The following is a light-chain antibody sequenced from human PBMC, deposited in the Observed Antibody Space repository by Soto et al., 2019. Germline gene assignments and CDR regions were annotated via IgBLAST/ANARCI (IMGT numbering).Light chain of an antibody. CDR3: QQRSHWPPT. CDR1: QSVSSY. CDR2: DES. Sequence: EIVLTQSPATLSLSPGERATLSCRASQSVSSYLAWYQHKPGQAPRRLIYDESNRATGIPARFSGSGSGTAFTLTISSLEPEYLAVYYCQQRSHWPPTFGPGTKVDIK. V-gene: IGKV3-11*01. J-gene: IGKJ3*01.